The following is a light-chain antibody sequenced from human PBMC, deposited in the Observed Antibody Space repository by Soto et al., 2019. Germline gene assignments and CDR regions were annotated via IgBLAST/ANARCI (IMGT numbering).Light chain of an antibody. CDR3: AFWDQGVIGV. J-gene: IGLJ2*01. V-gene: IGLV1-44*01. CDR2: SIN. Sequence: QSVLTQPPSASGTPGQRVIISCSGSSSNIGSNAVNWYQQPPGTAPKLLIYSINQRPSGVPDRFSGSKSGTSASLAISGLQCEVECDYYCAFWDQGVIGVFGGGTKLTVL. CDR1: SSNIGSNA.